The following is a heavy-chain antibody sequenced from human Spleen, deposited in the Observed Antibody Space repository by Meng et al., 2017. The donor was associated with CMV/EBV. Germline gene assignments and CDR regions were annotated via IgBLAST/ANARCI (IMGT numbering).Heavy chain of an antibody. CDR1: GFTFSRYW. V-gene: IGHV3-7*01. Sequence: GESLKISCAASGFTFSRYWMTWVRQAPGKGLEWVANIKQDKSEEYYVDSVKGRFTISRDNAKNSLYLQMNSLRAEDTAVYYCARNYQLLWDTTDYWGQGTLVTVSS. J-gene: IGHJ4*02. D-gene: IGHD2-2*01. CDR2: IKQDKSEE. CDR3: ARNYQLLWDTTDY.